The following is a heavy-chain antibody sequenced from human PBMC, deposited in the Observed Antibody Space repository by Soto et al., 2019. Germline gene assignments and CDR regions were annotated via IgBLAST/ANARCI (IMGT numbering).Heavy chain of an antibody. D-gene: IGHD6-6*01. J-gene: IGHJ4*02. Sequence: GGSLRLSCAASGFTFDYYAMHWVRQSPGKGLEWVSGISWNSGSIGYADSVKGRFTISRDNAKNSLYLQMNSLRAEDTALYYCAKDIRGSSSYYFDYWGQGTLVTVSS. V-gene: IGHV3-9*01. CDR1: GFTFDYYA. CDR3: AKDIRGSSSYYFDY. CDR2: ISWNSGSI.